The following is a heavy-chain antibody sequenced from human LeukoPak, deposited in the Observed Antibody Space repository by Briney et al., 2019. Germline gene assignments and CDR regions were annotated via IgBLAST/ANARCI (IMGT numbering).Heavy chain of an antibody. Sequence: GGSLRLSCAASGFTFSNYGMNWVRQAPGKGLEWVSAISGSGGSTYYADSVKGRFTISRDNSKNTLYLQMNSLRAEDTAVYYCAKDRYDYVWGSYRYTPPDYWGQGTLVTVSS. CDR2: ISGSGGST. V-gene: IGHV3-23*01. CDR3: AKDRYDYVWGSYRYTPPDY. CDR1: GFTFSNYG. D-gene: IGHD3-16*02. J-gene: IGHJ4*02.